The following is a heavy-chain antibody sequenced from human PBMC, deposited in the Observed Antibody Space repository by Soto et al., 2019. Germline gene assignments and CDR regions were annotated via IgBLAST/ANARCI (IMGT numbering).Heavy chain of an antibody. J-gene: IGHJ4*02. CDR2: INAGNGNT. D-gene: IGHD6-19*01. CDR3: ARGGGWYALDY. Sequence: ASVKVSCKASGYTFTSYAIHWVRRAPGQRLEWMGWINAGNGNTKYSQKFQGRVTITRDTSASTAYMELSSLRSEDTAVYYCARGGGWYALDYWGRGTLVTVSS. CDR1: GYTFTSYA. V-gene: IGHV1-3*01.